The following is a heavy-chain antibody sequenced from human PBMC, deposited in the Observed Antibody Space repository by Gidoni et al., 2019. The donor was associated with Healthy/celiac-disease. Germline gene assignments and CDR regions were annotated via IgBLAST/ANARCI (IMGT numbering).Heavy chain of an antibody. V-gene: IGHV3-9*01. CDR3: AKDMFPQHYDCWSGYYPGLDY. J-gene: IGHJ4*02. Sequence: VKGRFTISRDNAKNSLYLQMNSLRAEDTALYDCAKDMFPQHYDCWSGYYPGLDYWGQGTLVTVSS. D-gene: IGHD3-3*01.